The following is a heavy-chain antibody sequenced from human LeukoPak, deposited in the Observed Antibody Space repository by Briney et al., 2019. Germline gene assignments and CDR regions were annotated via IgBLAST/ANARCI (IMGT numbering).Heavy chain of an antibody. V-gene: IGHV4-59*01. CDR1: GGSIGSYY. Sequence: SETLSLTCTVSGGSIGSYYWNWVRQPPGKGLEWIGYIYYSESTNDNPSLKSRATISVDTSKNQFSLKVSSVTAADTAVYYCARSKDGFNADYWGQGILVTVSS. CDR3: ARSKDGFNADY. D-gene: IGHD5-24*01. CDR2: IYYSEST. J-gene: IGHJ4*02.